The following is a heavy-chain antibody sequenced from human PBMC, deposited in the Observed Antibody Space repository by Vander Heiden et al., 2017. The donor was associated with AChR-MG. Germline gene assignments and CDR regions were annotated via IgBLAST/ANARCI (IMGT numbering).Heavy chain of an antibody. Sequence: QVQLLAAGGGVVQARTSLRVHCAASAFILGLDGLHGVRQAPGKGREWVAVISYDGSNKSYADSVKGRFTISRDNSKNTLYLQMNSMRAEDTTVYYCAKQLMPYCSSTSCPPLGMDVWGQGTTVTVSS. CDR2: ISYDGSNK. D-gene: IGHD2-2*01. CDR3: AKQLMPYCSSTSCPPLGMDV. CDR1: AFILGLDG. J-gene: IGHJ6*02. V-gene: IGHV3-30*18.